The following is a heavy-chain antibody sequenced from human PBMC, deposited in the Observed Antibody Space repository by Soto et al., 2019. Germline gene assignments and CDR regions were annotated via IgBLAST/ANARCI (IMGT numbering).Heavy chain of an antibody. V-gene: IGHV3-21*01. D-gene: IGHD3-10*01. CDR1: GFTFSSYS. J-gene: IGHJ3*02. CDR3: ARDQLGEADAFDI. CDR2: ISSSSSSYI. Sequence: GGSLRLSCAASGFTFSSYSMNWVRQAPGKGLEWVSSISSSSSSYIYYADSVKGRFTISRDNAKNSLYLQMNSLRAEDTAVYYCARDQLGEADAFDIWGQGTMVTVSS.